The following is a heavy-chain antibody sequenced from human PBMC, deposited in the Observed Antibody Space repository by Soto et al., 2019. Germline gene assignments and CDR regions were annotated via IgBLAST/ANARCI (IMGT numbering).Heavy chain of an antibody. D-gene: IGHD5-12*01. V-gene: IGHV4-59*01. CDR3: ARDPVDGYAFFDN. Sequence: SETLSHTCTVSDDSSSSYKWSWIRQPPGRRLEWIGYIDSSGGTSYNPSLQSRVTISVDTSTKQFSLKLSSVTAADTAVYWCARDPVDGYAFFDNWGQGALVTVSS. J-gene: IGHJ5*02. CDR1: DDSSSSYK. CDR2: IDSSGGT.